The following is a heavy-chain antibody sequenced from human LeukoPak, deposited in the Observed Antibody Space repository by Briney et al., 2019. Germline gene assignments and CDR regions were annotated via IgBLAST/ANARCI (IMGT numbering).Heavy chain of an antibody. CDR2: IYYSGST. CDR3: ARDLIVGVFDS. CDR1: GGSISSSSYY. J-gene: IGHJ4*02. V-gene: IGHV4-39*07. Sequence: SETLSLTCTVSGGSISSSSYYWGWIRQPPGKGLEWIGSIYYSGSTYYNPSLKSRVTISVDTSKNQFSLKLSSVTAADTAVYYCARDLIVGVFDSWGQGTLVTVSS. D-gene: IGHD1-26*01.